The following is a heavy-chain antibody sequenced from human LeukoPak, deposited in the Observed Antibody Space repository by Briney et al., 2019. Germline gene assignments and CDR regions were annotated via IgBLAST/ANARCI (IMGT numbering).Heavy chain of an antibody. Sequence: ASVKVSCKASGYTFTSYGISWVRQAPGQGLEWMGWISAYNGNTNYAQKLQGRVTMTTDTSTSTAYMELRSLRSDDTAVYYCARDIFVGRYGFWSGYSASDYWGQGTLVTVSS. CDR1: GYTFTSYG. V-gene: IGHV1-18*01. CDR3: ARDIFVGRYGFWSGYSASDY. CDR2: ISAYNGNT. D-gene: IGHD3-3*01. J-gene: IGHJ4*02.